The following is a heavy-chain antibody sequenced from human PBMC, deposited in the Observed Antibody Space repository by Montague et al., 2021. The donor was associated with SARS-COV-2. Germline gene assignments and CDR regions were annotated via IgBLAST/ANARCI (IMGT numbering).Heavy chain of an antibody. J-gene: IGHJ6*02. CDR3: ARVLGGYYGMDV. CDR2: ISYDGSNK. CDR1: GFTFSSYA. V-gene: IGHV3-30-3*01. Sequence: SLRLSCAASGFTFSSYAMHWVRQAPGKGLEWVAVISYDGSNKYYADSVKGRFTISRDNSKNTLYLQMNILRAEDTAVYYCARVLGGYYGMDVWGQGTTVTVSS. D-gene: IGHD2/OR15-2a*01.